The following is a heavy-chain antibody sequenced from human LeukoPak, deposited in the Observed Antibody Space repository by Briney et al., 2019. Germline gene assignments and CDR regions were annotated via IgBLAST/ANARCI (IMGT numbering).Heavy chain of an antibody. CDR1: GGSIGSSSYY. D-gene: IGHD3-10*01. CDR3: ARHPMSPYGLVMDV. CDR2: IYYSGST. J-gene: IGHJ6*03. V-gene: IGHV4-39*01. Sequence: SETLSLTCTVSGGSIGSSSYYWDWIRQPPGKGLEWIGSIYYSGSTYYNPSLKSRVTISVDTSKNQFSLKLSSVTAADTAVYYCARHPMSPYGLVMDVWGKGTTVTVSS.